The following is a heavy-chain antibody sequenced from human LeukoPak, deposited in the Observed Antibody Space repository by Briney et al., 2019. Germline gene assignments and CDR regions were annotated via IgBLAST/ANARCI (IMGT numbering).Heavy chain of an antibody. D-gene: IGHD4-23*01. CDR3: ARGYGGKDPQHYYYYYYGMDV. V-gene: IGHV4-34*01. Sequence: PSETLSLTCAVYGGSFSGYYWSWIRQPPGKGLEWIGGINHSGSTNYNPSLKSRVTISVDTSKNQFSLKLSSVTAADTAVYYCARGYGGKDPQHYYYYYYGMDVWGQGTTVTVSS. CDR2: INHSGST. CDR1: GGSFSGYY. J-gene: IGHJ6*02.